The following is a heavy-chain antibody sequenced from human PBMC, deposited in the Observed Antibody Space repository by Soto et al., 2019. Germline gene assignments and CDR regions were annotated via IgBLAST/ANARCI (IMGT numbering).Heavy chain of an antibody. Sequence: QVQLVQSGAEVKKPGSSVKVSCKASGGTFSSYAISWVRQAPGQGLEWMGGIIPIFGTANYAQKFQGRVTITAYESTSTAYMELSSLRSEDTAVYYCARSDYCSGGSCYSWFDPWGQGTLVTVSS. J-gene: IGHJ5*02. CDR1: GGTFSSYA. D-gene: IGHD2-15*01. CDR3: ARSDYCSGGSCYSWFDP. V-gene: IGHV1-69*01. CDR2: IIPIFGTA.